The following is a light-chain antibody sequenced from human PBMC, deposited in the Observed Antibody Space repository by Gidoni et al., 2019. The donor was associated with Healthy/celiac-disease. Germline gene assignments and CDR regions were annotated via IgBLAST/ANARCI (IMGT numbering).Light chain of an antibody. CDR1: QSVSSSY. CDR3: QQYSSSPPLT. CDR2: GAS. V-gene: IGKV3-20*01. J-gene: IGKJ4*01. Sequence: EIVLKKSPGTLPLSPGERATLACRASQSVSSSYLAWYQQKPGQAPRLIIDGASSPATGLPDMCSGGASRTVFIITSSRVDQEDVAVYYRQQYSSSPPLTFGGGTKVEIK.